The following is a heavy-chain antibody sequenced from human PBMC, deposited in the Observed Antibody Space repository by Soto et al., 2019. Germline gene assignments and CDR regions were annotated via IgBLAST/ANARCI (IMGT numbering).Heavy chain of an antibody. CDR3: ASMIGDPVLSFDS. V-gene: IGHV4-59*01. CDR2: IFYSGST. J-gene: IGHJ5*01. CDR1: GGSISSYY. Sequence: QVQLQESGPGLVKPSETLSLTWTVSGGSISSYYWSWIRQPPGKGLEWIGFIFYSGSTSYNPSLKSRVTISIDTSEYQFSLKLNSVTAADTAVYYCASMIGDPVLSFDSWGQGTLVAVSS. D-gene: IGHD3-10*02.